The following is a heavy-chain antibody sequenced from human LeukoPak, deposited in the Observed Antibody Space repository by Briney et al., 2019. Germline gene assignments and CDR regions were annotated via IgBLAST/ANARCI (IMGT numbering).Heavy chain of an antibody. V-gene: IGHV3-30*02. Sequence: PGGSLRLSCAASGFTFSSYGMHWVRQAPGKGLEWVAFIRYDGSNKYYADSVKGRFTISRDNSKNTLYLQMNSLRAEDTAVYYCAKDSESYLPEIDQNLDYWGQGTLVTVSS. J-gene: IGHJ4*02. D-gene: IGHD1-14*01. CDR3: AKDSESYLPEIDQNLDY. CDR1: GFTFSSYG. CDR2: IRYDGSNK.